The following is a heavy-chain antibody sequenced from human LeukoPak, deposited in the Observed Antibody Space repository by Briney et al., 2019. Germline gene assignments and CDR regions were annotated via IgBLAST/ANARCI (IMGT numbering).Heavy chain of an antibody. D-gene: IGHD1-20*01. CDR3: ARDRRGITGTEWFDP. V-gene: IGHV3-20*04. Sequence: PGGSLRLSCAASGFTFDDYGMSRVRQAPGKGPEWVAGISWNSDSTGYPDSVKDRFTISRDNAKNSLYLQMNSLRVEDTALYYCARDRRGITGTEWFDPWGQGTLVTVSS. J-gene: IGHJ5*02. CDR1: GFTFDDYG. CDR2: ISWNSDST.